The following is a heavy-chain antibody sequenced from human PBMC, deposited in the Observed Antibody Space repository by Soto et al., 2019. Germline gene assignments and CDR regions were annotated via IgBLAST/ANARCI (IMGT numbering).Heavy chain of an antibody. Sequence: GGSLRLSCVASGLTFSNAWLNWVRQAPGKGLEWVGRIKRITDGGTTEYAASVRGRFSISRDDSKNTLYLQMNSPKIEDTGVYYCTTDAEWGIWGQGTMVTVSS. J-gene: IGHJ3*02. D-gene: IGHD2-8*01. CDR1: GLTFSNAW. CDR3: TTDAEWGI. V-gene: IGHV3-15*07. CDR2: IKRITDGGTT.